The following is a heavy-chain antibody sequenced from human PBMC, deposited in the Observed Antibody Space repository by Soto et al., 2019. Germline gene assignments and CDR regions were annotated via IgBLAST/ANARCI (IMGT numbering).Heavy chain of an antibody. CDR2: IIPIFGTA. V-gene: IGHV1-69*12. CDR1: GGTFSSYA. J-gene: IGHJ6*02. D-gene: IGHD4-17*01. CDR3: ARVDYGDYGDYYGMDV. Sequence: QVQLVQSGAEVKKPGSSVKVSCKASGGTFSSYAISWVRQAPGQGLEWMGGIIPIFGTANYAQKFQGRVTITADESTSTAYMERSSLRAEDTAAYYCARVDYGDYGDYYGMDVWGQGTTVTVSS.